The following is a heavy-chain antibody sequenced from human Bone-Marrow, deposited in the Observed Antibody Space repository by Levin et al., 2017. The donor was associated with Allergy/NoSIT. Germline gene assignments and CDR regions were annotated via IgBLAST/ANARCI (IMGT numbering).Heavy chain of an antibody. CDR2: INRSGHT. CDR1: GTSFNNYY. Sequence: PSETLSLTCGVSGTSFNNYYWAWIRQPPGKGLQWIGEINRSGHTNFNPSLKSRVTMSIDTSKNHLSLNLTSVTAADTALYYCAIVAHYGSGNYYPFKWFAPWGQGTLVTVSS. V-gene: IGHV4-34*01. J-gene: IGHJ5*02. CDR3: AIVAHYGSGNYYPFKWFAP. D-gene: IGHD3-10*01.